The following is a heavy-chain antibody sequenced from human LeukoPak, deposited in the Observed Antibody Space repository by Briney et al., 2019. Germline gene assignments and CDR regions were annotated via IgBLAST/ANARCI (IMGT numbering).Heavy chain of an antibody. D-gene: IGHD2-2*01. V-gene: IGHV3-74*01. CDR2: INSDGRRT. J-gene: IGHJ6*03. CDR1: GFTISNHW. Sequence: GGSLRLSCAASGFTISNHWMHWVRQAPGKGLVWVSRINSDGRRTSYADSVKGRFTISRDNAKNTLHLQMNSLRPDDTAVYYCAREVEVVSATMGAYYYYYMDVWGKGTTVTVSS. CDR3: AREVEVVSATMGAYYYYYMDV.